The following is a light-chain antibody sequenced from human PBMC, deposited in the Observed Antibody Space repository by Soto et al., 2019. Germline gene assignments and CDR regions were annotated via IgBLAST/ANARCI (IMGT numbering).Light chain of an antibody. V-gene: IGLV1-51*02. J-gene: IGLJ1*01. CDR2: EDN. CDR3: GTWDSSLSVFV. Sequence: QSVLTQPPSVSAAPGQKVTFSCSGSSSNIGKNYVSWYQQVPGTAPKLLIYEDNKRRSGIPDRLSGSKSGTSATLGITGLQTGDEADYYCGTWDSSLSVFVFGTGTKLTVL. CDR1: SSNIGKNY.